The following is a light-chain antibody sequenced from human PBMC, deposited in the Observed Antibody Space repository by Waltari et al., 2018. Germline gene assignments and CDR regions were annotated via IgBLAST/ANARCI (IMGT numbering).Light chain of an antibody. J-gene: IGLJ3*02. Sequence: QTVVTQEPSLSVSPGGTVTLTCALSSGSLSTTSYATWYQQTPGQAPRALVYKANARSSGVPDRFSGPILGNTAALTITGAQAEDESDYYCALYMGSGIWVFGGGTRLTVL. V-gene: IGLV8-61*01. CDR2: KAN. CDR1: SGSLSTTSY. CDR3: ALYMGSGIWV.